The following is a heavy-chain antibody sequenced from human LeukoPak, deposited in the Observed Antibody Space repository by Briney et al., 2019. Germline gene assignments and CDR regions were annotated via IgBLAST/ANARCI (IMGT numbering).Heavy chain of an antibody. D-gene: IGHD3-22*01. CDR1: GFTFSSYW. CDR2: INSDGSST. J-gene: IGHJ4*02. CDR3: ASLNYYDSPDY. Sequence: GGSLRLSCAASGFTFSSYWMHWVRQAPGKGLVWVSRINSDGSSTSYADSVKGRFTISRDNAKNTLYLQMNSLRAEDTAVYYCASLNYYDSPDYWGQGTLVTVSS. V-gene: IGHV3-74*01.